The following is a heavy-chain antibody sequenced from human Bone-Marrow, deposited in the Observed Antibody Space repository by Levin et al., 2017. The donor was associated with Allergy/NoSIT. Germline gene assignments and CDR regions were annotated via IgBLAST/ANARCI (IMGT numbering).Heavy chain of an antibody. V-gene: IGHV5-51*01. J-gene: IGHJ3*02. CDR1: GYSFATYW. CDR3: ARLSIVAFDI. D-gene: IGHD3-16*02. CDR2: IYPDDSET. Sequence: KVSCTASGYSFATYWTLWVRQAPGKGLEWMGVIYPDDSETKYSPSFQGQVTISADKSINTAYLQWNNLKASDTAMYYCARLSIVAFDIWGHGTMVTVSS.